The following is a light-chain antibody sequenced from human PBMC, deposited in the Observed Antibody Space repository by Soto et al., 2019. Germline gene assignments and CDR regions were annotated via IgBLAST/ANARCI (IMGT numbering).Light chain of an antibody. CDR2: LNSDGSH. CDR1: SGHSSYA. CDR3: QTWGTGLLV. Sequence: QPVLTQSPSASASLGASVKLTCTLSSGHSSYAIAWHQQQPEKGPRYLMKLNSDGSHSKGDGIPDRFSGSSSGAERYLTISSLQCEDEADYYCQTWGTGLLVFGGGTKVTVL. J-gene: IGLJ3*02. V-gene: IGLV4-69*01.